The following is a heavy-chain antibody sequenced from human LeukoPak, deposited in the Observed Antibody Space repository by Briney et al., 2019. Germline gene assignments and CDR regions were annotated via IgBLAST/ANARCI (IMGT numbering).Heavy chain of an antibody. J-gene: IGHJ5*02. Sequence: GASVKVSCKASGYTFTNYGISWVRQAPGQGLEWMGWITAYNGNTYYAQNLQGRVTMTTDTSTSTAYMELRSLRSDDTAVYYCARVRYCSGGSCYGNWYDPWGQGTLVTVSS. V-gene: IGHV1-18*01. CDR3: ARVRYCSGGSCYGNWYDP. CDR2: ITAYNGNT. D-gene: IGHD2-15*01. CDR1: GYTFTNYG.